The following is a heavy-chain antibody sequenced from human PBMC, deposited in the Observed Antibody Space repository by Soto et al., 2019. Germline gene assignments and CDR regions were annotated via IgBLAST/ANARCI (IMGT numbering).Heavy chain of an antibody. Sequence: SETLSLTCTVSGGSISSGGYYWSWIRQHPGKGLEWIGYIYYSGSTYYNPSLKSRVTISVDTSKNQFSLKLSSVTAADTAVYYCARAAEGTSYYYDSSGYRLDVWGQGTTVTVSS. D-gene: IGHD3-22*01. J-gene: IGHJ6*02. CDR3: ARAAEGTSYYYDSSGYRLDV. CDR1: GGSISSGGYY. CDR2: IYYSGST. V-gene: IGHV4-31*03.